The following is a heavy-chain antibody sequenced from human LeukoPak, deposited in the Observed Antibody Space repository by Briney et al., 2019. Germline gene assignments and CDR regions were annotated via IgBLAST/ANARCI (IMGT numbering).Heavy chain of an antibody. Sequence: SETLSLTCTVSGGSISSYYWSWIRQPPGKGLEWIGYIYYSGSTNYNPSLKSRVTISVDTSKNQFSLKLSSVTAADTAVYYCARDGGYCSSTSCPNYYYYGMDVWGKGTTVTVSS. J-gene: IGHJ6*04. CDR2: IYYSGST. V-gene: IGHV4-59*01. D-gene: IGHD2-2*01. CDR1: GGSISSYY. CDR3: ARDGGYCSSTSCPNYYYYGMDV.